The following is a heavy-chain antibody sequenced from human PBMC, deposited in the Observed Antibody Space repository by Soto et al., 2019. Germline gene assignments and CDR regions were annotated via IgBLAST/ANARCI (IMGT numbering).Heavy chain of an antibody. V-gene: IGHV4-59*01. D-gene: IGHD3-22*01. J-gene: IGHJ4*02. CDR1: GGSISSYY. Sequence: SETLSLTCTVSGGSISSYYWSWIRQPPGKGLEWIGYIYYSGSTNYNPSLKSRVTISVDTSKNQFSLELSSVTAADTAVYYCARTTYYYDSSGYYGYYFDYWGQGTLVTVSS. CDR3: ARTTYYYDSSGYYGYYFDY. CDR2: IYYSGST.